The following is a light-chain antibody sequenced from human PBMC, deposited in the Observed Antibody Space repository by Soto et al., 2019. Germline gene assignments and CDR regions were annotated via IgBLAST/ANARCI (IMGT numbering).Light chain of an antibody. CDR1: TSDVGAYNY. V-gene: IGLV2-14*01. J-gene: IGLJ2*01. CDR2: EVS. CDR3: SSYTTSASLL. Sequence: QSALTQPASVSGSPGQSIAISCTGTTSDVGAYNYVSWYQRHPGKAPKLMIYEVSTRPSGVSDRFSGSKSGHTASLTISGLQAEDEADYYCSSYTTSASLLFGGGTKVTVL.